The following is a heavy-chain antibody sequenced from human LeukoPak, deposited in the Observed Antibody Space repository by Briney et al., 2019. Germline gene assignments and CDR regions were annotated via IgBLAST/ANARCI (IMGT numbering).Heavy chain of an antibody. Sequence: GGSLRLSCAASGLTFSSYAMSWVRQAPGKGLEWVSAISGSGGSTYYADSVKGRFTISRDNSKNTLYLQMNSLRAEDTAVYYCAKFKYYYDSSGYSHDWYFDLWGRGTLVTVSS. CDR1: GLTFSSYA. CDR2: ISGSGGST. V-gene: IGHV3-23*01. CDR3: AKFKYYYDSSGYSHDWYFDL. J-gene: IGHJ2*01. D-gene: IGHD3-22*01.